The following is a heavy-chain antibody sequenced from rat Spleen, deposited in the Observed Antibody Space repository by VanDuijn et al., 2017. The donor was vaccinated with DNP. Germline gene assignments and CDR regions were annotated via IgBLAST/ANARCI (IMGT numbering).Heavy chain of an antibody. D-gene: IGHD1-4*01. Sequence: QIQLQQSGAELAKPGSSVKISCKASGYTFTTYYITWIKETTGQGLEYIGYINTGSGGTNYNEKFRGKATLTVDTSSNTAFMQLSSLKPDDSAVYYCARRRLPYWYFDFWGPGTMVTVSS. CDR1: GYTFTTYY. J-gene: IGHJ1*01. CDR2: INTGSGGT. CDR3: ARRRLPYWYFDF. V-gene: IGHV1-43*01.